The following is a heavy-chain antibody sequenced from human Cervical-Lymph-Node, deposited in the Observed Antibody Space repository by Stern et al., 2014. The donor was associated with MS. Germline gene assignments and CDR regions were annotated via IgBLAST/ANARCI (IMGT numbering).Heavy chain of an antibody. V-gene: IGHV3-21*01. CDR2: ISSSSSYI. Sequence: EVPLVQSGAGLHKPGGSLTLSCAASGFTFSSYRMNWVRQAPGQGLEWVSSISSSSSYIYYADSVKGRFTISRDNAKNSLYLQMNSLRAEDTAVYYCARGKQFDPWGQGTLVTVSS. J-gene: IGHJ5*02. CDR1: GFTFSSYR. CDR3: ARGKQFDP. D-gene: IGHD3-10*01.